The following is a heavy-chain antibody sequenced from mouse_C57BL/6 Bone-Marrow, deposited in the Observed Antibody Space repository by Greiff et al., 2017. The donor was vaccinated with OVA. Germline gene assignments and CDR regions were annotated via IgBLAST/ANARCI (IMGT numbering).Heavy chain of an antibody. D-gene: IGHD1-1*01. CDR1: GFSFNTYA. V-gene: IGHV10-1*01. Sequence: EVQLVESGGGLVQPKGSLKLSCAASGFSFNTYAMNWVRQAPGKGLEWVARIRSKSNNYATYYADSVKDRFTISRDDSESMLYLQMNNLKTEDTAMYDCVRHNGSSPLYYAMDYWGQGTSVTVSS. CDR2: IRSKSNNYAT. CDR3: VRHNGSSPLYYAMDY. J-gene: IGHJ4*01.